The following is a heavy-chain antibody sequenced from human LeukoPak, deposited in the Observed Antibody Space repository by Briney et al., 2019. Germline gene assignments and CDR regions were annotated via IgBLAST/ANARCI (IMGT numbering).Heavy chain of an antibody. J-gene: IGHJ4*02. CDR1: GFTFSSYS. Sequence: GSLRLSCAASGFTFSSYSMNWVRQAPGKGLEWVSSISSSSSYIYYADSVKGRFTTSRDNAKNSLYLQMNSLRAEDTAVYYCARVPSSGYSSGWYSYWGQGTLVTVSS. CDR3: ARVPSSGYSSGWYSY. V-gene: IGHV3-21*01. CDR2: ISSSSSYI. D-gene: IGHD6-19*01.